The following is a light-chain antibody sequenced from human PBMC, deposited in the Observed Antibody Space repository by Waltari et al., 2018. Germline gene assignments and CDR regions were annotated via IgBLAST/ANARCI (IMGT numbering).Light chain of an antibody. V-gene: IGLV2-23*01. CDR2: EVS. CDR3: CSYAGSSTLL. Sequence: QSALTQPASVSGSPGQSITISCTGTSSDFGSYNLVPWYHKHPSKAPHLMIYEVSKRPSGVSNRFSGSKSGNTASLTISGLQAEDEADYYCCSYAGSSTLLFGTGTKVTVL. CDR1: SSDFGSYNL. J-gene: IGLJ1*01.